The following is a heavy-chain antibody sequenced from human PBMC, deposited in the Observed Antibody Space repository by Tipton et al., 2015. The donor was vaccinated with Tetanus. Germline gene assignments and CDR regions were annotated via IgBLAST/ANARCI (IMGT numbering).Heavy chain of an antibody. J-gene: IGHJ4*02. Sequence: MQLVQSGGEVKKPGESLKISCKGSGYIFNNYWIGWVRQKPGKGLEWMGIIYPGDSDTRYSPSFQGQVTISVDKSINTAYLQWSSLKASGTSMFYCARAHCTDGVCNFDFWGQGALVTVAS. CDR3: ARAHCTDGVCNFDF. CDR1: GYIFNNYW. V-gene: IGHV5-51*01. CDR2: IYPGDSDT. D-gene: IGHD2-8*01.